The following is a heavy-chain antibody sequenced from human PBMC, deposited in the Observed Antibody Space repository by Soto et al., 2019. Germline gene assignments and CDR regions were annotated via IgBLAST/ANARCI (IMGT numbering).Heavy chain of an antibody. V-gene: IGHV4-59*01. J-gene: IGHJ6*01. CDR1: GGSISSYY. CDR2: IYYSGST. D-gene: IGHD6-6*01. CDR3: ARARSSSWNYYYVMDV. Sequence: QVQLQESGPGLGKPSEILSLTCTVSGGSISSYYWSWIRQPPGKGLGWIGYIYYSGSTNYNPSLKSRVTISVDTSKNQFSLKLSSVTAADTAVYYCARARSSSWNYYYVMDVWGQGTTVTVSA.